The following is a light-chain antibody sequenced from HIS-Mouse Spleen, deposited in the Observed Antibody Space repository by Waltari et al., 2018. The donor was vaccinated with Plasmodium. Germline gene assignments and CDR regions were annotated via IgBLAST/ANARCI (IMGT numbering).Light chain of an antibody. V-gene: IGLV3-19*01. CDR2: GKN. Sequence: SSELTQDSAVSVALGQTARITCPGDSLRSYDASWYQQKPGQAPVLVIYGKNNRPSGIPDRFSGSSSGNTASLTITGAQAEDEADYYCNSRDSSGNHVVFGGGTKLTVL. CDR3: NSRDSSGNHVV. J-gene: IGLJ2*01. CDR1: SLRSYD.